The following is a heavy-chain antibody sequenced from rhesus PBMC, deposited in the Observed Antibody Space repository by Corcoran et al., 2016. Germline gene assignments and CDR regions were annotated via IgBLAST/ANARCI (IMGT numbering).Heavy chain of an antibody. CDR2: IYSNTERT. Sequence: QVQLQESGPGLVKPSETLSLTCAVSGGSISSSNWWSWIRQPPGNGPEWVGGIYSNTERTNYNPSLKNRVTISKDTSKNQCSLKLSSVTAADTAVYYCARDGEAYNFWSGYYLRYNSLDVWGRGVLVTVSS. V-gene: IGHV4S18*01. CDR1: GGSISSSNW. J-gene: IGHJ5-2*02. CDR3: ARDGEAYNFWSGYYLRYNSLDV. D-gene: IGHD3-3*01.